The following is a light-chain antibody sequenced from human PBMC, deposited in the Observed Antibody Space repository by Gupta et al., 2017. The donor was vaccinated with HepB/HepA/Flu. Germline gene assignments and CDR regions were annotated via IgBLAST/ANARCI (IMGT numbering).Light chain of an antibody. Sequence: SVGDRVTITCRASQIISSYLNWYQQKPGKAPKLLIYSASSLQRGVPSRFNGSGSGTDFTLTINSLQPEDFATYYCQQSDSTPLTFGGGTKVEIK. V-gene: IGKV1-39*01. CDR2: SAS. J-gene: IGKJ4*01. CDR1: QIISSY. CDR3: QQSDSTPLT.